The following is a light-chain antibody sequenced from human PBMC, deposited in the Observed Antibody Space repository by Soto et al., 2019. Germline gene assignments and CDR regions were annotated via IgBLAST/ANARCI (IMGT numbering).Light chain of an antibody. V-gene: IGLV4-60*02. CDR2: LECSGSY. J-gene: IGLJ3*02. CDR1: SGHSSYI. CDR3: ETWDSNTRV. Sequence: QPVLTQSSSASASLGSSVKLTCTLSSGHSSYIIAWHQQQPGKAPRYLMKLECSGSYNKGSGAPDRFSGSSSGADRYLTISNLHFEDEADYYCETWDSNTRVFGGGTKLTVL.